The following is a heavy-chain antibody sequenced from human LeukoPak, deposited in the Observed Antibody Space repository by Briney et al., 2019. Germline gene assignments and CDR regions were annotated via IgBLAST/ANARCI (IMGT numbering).Heavy chain of an antibody. Sequence: ASVKVSCKASGYTFTSYYMHWVRQAPGQGLEWMGIINPSGGSTSYAQKFQGRVTMTRDTSTSTVYMELSGLRSEDTAVYYCASNDRIAAAGTKAEYFQHWGQGTLVTVSS. D-gene: IGHD6-13*01. CDR1: GYTFTSYY. V-gene: IGHV1-46*01. J-gene: IGHJ1*01. CDR2: INPSGGST. CDR3: ASNDRIAAAGTKAEYFQH.